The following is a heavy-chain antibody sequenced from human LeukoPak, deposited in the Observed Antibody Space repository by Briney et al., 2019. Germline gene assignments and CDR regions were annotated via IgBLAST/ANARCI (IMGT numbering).Heavy chain of an antibody. CDR2: IYHSGST. CDR3: ARDYEGTMTTDY. CDR1: GTSISSGAHY. D-gene: IGHD3-16*01. Sequence: SQTLSLTCTVSGTSISSGAHYWSWIRQPPGKGLEWIGYIYHSGSTFYNPSLKSRVTISVDRSKNQFSLNLSSVTAADTAVYYCARDYEGTMTTDYWGQGTLVTVSS. J-gene: IGHJ4*02. V-gene: IGHV4-30-2*01.